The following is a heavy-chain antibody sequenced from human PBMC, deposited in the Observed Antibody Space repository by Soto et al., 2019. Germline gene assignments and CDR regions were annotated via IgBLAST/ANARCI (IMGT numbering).Heavy chain of an antibody. D-gene: IGHD1-26*01. V-gene: IGHV5-51*01. CDR1: GYSFTSYW. J-gene: IGHJ5*02. Sequence: GESLKISCKGSGYSFTSYWIAWVRQMPGKGLEWMGIIYRGDSDIRYSPSFQGQVTMSTDKSISTAYLQWDSLKASDTAMYYCARRQLPGWFDPWGQGTLVTVSS. CDR2: IYRGDSDI. CDR3: ARRQLPGWFDP.